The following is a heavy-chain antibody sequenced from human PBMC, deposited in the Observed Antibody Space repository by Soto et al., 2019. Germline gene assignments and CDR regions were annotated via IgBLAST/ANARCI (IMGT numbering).Heavy chain of an antibody. Sequence: SETLSLTCAVYGGSFSGYYWSWIRQPPGKGLEWIGEINHSGSTNYNPSLKSRVTISVDTSKNQFSLELSSVTAADTAVYYCARGARGIAATGYYYYYGMDVWGQGTTVTVSS. CDR2: INHSGST. J-gene: IGHJ6*02. CDR3: ARGARGIAATGYYYYYGMDV. CDR1: GGSFSGYY. V-gene: IGHV4-34*01. D-gene: IGHD6-13*01.